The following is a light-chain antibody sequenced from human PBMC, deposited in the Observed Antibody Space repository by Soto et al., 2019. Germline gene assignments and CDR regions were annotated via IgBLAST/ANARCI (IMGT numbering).Light chain of an antibody. CDR3: QQYEIIPPT. V-gene: IGKV4-1*01. CDR1: QSVLYSSNNKNY. Sequence: DIVMTQSPDSLAVSLGERATINCKSSQSVLYSSNNKNYLAWYQQRPGQPPKLLIYWASTRESGVPDRFSGRGSGTNFTPTIPSRQAEVVAVYYCQQYEIIPPTFARGTSWRSN. CDR2: WAS. J-gene: IGKJ2*01.